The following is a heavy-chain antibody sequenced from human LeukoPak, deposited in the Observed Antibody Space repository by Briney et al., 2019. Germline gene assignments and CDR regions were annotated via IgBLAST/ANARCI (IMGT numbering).Heavy chain of an antibody. V-gene: IGHV3-23*01. D-gene: IGHD5-18*01. CDR2: IFGSGGSP. Sequence: XLSCXXSXXTXGSHAXYWVRQAPGKGLEWVAGIFGSGGSPHYADPVKGRFTISRDNSRNTVYLQINSLRAEDTAVYYCGKTTVGYSSGQKPAWPVDYWGQGTLVTVSS. CDR1: XXTXGSHA. J-gene: IGHJ4*01. CDR3: GKTTVGYSSGQKPAWPVDY.